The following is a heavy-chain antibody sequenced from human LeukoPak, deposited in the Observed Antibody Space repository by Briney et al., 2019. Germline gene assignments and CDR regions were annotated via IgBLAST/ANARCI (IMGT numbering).Heavy chain of an antibody. CDR2: IKQDGSDK. V-gene: IGHV3-7*05. J-gene: IGHJ4*02. CDR3: ARDSGSVAADS. CDR1: GFIYSNNW. Sequence: GGSLRLSCAVSGFIYSNNWMSWVRQAPGKGLEWVASIKQDGSDKYYVDSVKGRFTISRDNAKNSLYLQMNGLRVEDTAVYYCARDSGSVAADSWGQGTLVTVSS. D-gene: IGHD6-19*01.